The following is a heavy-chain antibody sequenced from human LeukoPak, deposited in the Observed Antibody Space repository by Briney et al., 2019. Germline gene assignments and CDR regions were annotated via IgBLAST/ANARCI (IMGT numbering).Heavy chain of an antibody. J-gene: IGHJ4*02. CDR2: ISSNGDNT. V-gene: IGHV3-64D*06. CDR3: VRGTGY. CDR1: GFTFSAYV. Sequence: GGSLRLSCSVSGFTFSAYVMHWVRQAPGKGLEYVSAISSNGDNTCYADSVKGRFTISRDNSKNTLYLQMSSLRPDDTAVYFCVRGTGYWGQGTLFTVSS.